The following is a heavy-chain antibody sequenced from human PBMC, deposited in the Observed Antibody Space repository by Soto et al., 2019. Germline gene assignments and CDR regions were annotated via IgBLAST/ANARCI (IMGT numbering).Heavy chain of an antibody. D-gene: IGHD3-22*01. Sequence: VSVKVSCKASGYTFTNYGISWIRQAPGHGLEWMGWLSVLNPNTHYAQKFQGRDTMTRDTSTTTAYLELRSLRSDDTAIYYCARERGKFDEADSYDRSGGVGAWGQGTRVT. CDR2: LSVLNPNT. J-gene: IGHJ5*02. V-gene: IGHV1-18*01. CDR1: GYTFTNYG. CDR3: ARERGKFDEADSYDRSGGVGA.